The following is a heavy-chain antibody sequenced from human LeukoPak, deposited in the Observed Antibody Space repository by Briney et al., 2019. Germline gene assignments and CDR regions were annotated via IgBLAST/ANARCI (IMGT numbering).Heavy chain of an antibody. CDR2: FDPEDGET. D-gene: IGHD3-3*01. V-gene: IGHV1-24*01. CDR1: GYTLTELS. Sequence: GASVKVSCKVSGYTLTELSMHWVRQAPGKGLEGMGGFDPEDGETIYAQKFQGRVTMTEDTSADTAYMELSSLRSEDTAVYYCASVWSGYYRQFFDYWGQGTLVTVSS. CDR3: ASVWSGYYRQFFDY. J-gene: IGHJ4*02.